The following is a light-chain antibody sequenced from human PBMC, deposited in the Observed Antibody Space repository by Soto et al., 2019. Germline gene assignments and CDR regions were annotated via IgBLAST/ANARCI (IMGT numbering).Light chain of an antibody. V-gene: IGKV3-20*01. J-gene: IGKJ1*01. CDR3: QQYGSSPWT. CDR1: QSVSSSY. Sequence: EIVLTQSPGTLSLSPGERATVSCRASQSVSSSYLAWYQQKPGQAPRLLIYGASSRATGIPDGFSGSGSGTDFTLTISRLEPEDFAVYYCQQYGSSPWTFGQGTKVDIK. CDR2: GAS.